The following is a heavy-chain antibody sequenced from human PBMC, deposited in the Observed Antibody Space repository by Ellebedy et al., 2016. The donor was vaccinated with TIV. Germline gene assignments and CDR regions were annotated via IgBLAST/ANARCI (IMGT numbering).Heavy chain of an antibody. CDR3: ATIHYYGSSGYYIPPPDY. CDR2: IDPSDSYT. V-gene: IGHV5-10-1*01. D-gene: IGHD3-22*01. J-gene: IGHJ4*02. CDR1: GYSFTSYW. Sequence: GESLKISXKGSGYSFTSYWISWVRQIPGKGLEWMGRIDPSDSYTNYSPSFQGHVTISADKSISTSYLQWSSLKASDTAMYYCATIHYYGSSGYYIPPPDYWGQGTLVTVSS.